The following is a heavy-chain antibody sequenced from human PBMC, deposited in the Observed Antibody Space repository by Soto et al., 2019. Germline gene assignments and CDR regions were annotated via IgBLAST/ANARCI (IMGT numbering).Heavy chain of an antibody. CDR2: IYPGDSDT. Sequence: LGESLKISCKGSGYSFTSYWIGWVRQMPGKGLEWMGIIYPGDSDTRYSPSFQGQVTISADKSISTAYLQWSSLKASDTAMYYCARRSITIFGVVNNGYGMDVWGQGTTVTVSS. CDR3: ARRSITIFGVVNNGYGMDV. D-gene: IGHD3-3*01. J-gene: IGHJ6*02. CDR1: GYSFTSYW. V-gene: IGHV5-51*01.